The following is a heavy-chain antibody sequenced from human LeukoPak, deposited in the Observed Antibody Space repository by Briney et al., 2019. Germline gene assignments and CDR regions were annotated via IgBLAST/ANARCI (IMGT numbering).Heavy chain of an antibody. D-gene: IGHD5-12*01. Sequence: GGSLRHSCATSGFSFSTQEMTWVRQAPGKGLEWVSYISSNSRTIYYADSVKGRFTISRDNTRNSVFLQLNSLRVEDTGFYYCARGSYTGFDLYFDYWGQGTLVTVSS. J-gene: IGHJ4*02. CDR2: ISSNSRTI. CDR3: ARGSYTGFDLYFDY. CDR1: GFSFSTQE. V-gene: IGHV3-48*03.